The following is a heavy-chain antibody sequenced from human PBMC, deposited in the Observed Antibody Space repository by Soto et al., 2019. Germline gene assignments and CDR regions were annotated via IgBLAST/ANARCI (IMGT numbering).Heavy chain of an antibody. Sequence: EVQLVESGGGLVQPGGSLRLSCAASGFTFSSYWMTWVRQAPGKALEWLANIKHDGSESNYVDSVKGRFTISRDNAENSVYLQLNRLRVEDSAVYYCTRGSGWSYYWGQGNLVTVSS. V-gene: IGHV3-7*04. D-gene: IGHD6-19*01. CDR2: IKHDGSES. CDR1: GFTFSSYW. J-gene: IGHJ4*02. CDR3: TRGSGWSYY.